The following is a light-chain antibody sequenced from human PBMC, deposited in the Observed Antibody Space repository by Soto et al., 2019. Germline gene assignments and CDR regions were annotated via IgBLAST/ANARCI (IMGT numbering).Light chain of an antibody. CDR3: QQFHSFPIT. J-gene: IGKJ5*01. CDR1: QSINRW. V-gene: IGKV1-5*01. Sequence: DIQFTQSPSTLSASAGDRVTITCRASQSINRWLAWYQQKPGKAPKLLINDASSLESGVPSRFSGSGSGTEFTLTISSLQPDDFATYYCQQFHSFPITFGQGTRLEIK. CDR2: DAS.